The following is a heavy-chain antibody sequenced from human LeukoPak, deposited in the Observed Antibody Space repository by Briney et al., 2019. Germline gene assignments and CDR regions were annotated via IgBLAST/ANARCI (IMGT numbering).Heavy chain of an antibody. CDR2: ISSSGSII. V-gene: IGHV3-48*03. J-gene: IGHJ3*02. CDR1: EFTFSRYE. Sequence: GGSLRLSCAASEFTFSRYEMNWVRQAPGKGLEWVSYISSSGSIIYYADSVKGRFTISRDNAENSLYLQMNSLRAEDTAVYYCAREYRAVAARYWAFDIWGQGTMVTVSS. D-gene: IGHD6-19*01. CDR3: AREYRAVAARYWAFDI.